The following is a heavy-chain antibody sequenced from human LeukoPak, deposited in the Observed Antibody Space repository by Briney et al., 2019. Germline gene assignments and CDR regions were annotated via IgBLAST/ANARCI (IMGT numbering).Heavy chain of an antibody. CDR1: GYTFTGYY. V-gene: IGHV1-2*02. CDR2: INPNSGGT. CDR3: ARVLWHYGDYGGFDY. Sequence: ASVKVSCKASGYTFTGYYMHWVRQAPGQGLEWMGWINPNSGGTNYAQKFQGRVTMTRDTSISTAYMELSRLRSDDTAVYYCARVLWHYGDYGGFDYWGQGTLVTVFS. J-gene: IGHJ4*02. D-gene: IGHD4-17*01.